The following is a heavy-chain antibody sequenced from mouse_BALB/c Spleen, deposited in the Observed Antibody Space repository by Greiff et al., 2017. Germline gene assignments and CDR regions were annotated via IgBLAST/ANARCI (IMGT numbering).Heavy chain of an antibody. CDR3: ARWGYDSYAMDY. V-gene: IGHV1-54*01. CDR2: INPGSGGT. J-gene: IGHJ4*01. Sequence: VQLQQSGAELVRPGTSVKVSCKASGYAFTNYLIEWVKQRPGQGLEWIGVINPGSGGTNYNEKFKGKATLTADKSSSTAYMQLSSLTSDDSAVYFCARWGYDSYAMDYWGQGTSVTVSS. CDR1: GYAFTNYL. D-gene: IGHD2-3*01.